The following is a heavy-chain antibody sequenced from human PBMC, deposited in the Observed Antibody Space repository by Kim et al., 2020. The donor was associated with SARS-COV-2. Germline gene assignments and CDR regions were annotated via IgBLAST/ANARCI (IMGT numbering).Heavy chain of an antibody. D-gene: IGHD6-13*01. CDR3: AKDREPFIAAAGTNFDY. V-gene: IGHV3-30*02. Sequence: VKGRFTISRDNSKNTLYLQMNSLRAEDTAVYYCAKDREPFIAAAGTNFDYWGQGTLVTVSS. J-gene: IGHJ4*02.